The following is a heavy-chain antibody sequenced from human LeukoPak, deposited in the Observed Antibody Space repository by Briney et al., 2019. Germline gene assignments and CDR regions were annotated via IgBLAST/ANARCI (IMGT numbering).Heavy chain of an antibody. CDR2: ISDTGGST. Sequence: PGGSLRLSCAASGFTFSSYSMNWVRQAPGKGLEWVSAISDTGGSTFYADSVKGRFTISRDNSKNTLYLQMNSLRAEDTAVYYCAKGRIQSYMAPEYWGQGTLVTVSS. CDR1: GFTFSSYS. CDR3: AKGRIQSYMAPEY. D-gene: IGHD5-18*01. J-gene: IGHJ4*02. V-gene: IGHV3-23*01.